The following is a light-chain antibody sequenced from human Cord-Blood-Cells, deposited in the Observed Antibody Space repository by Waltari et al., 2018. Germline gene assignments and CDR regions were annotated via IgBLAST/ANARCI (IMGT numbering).Light chain of an antibody. J-gene: IGLJ1*01. CDR2: DVS. CDR3: SSYTSSRV. Sequence: SALTQPASVSGSPGQSITISCTGTSSDVGGYKHVSWYQQHPGKAPKLLIYDVSNRPSGVSNRFSGSKSGNTASLTISGLQAEDEADYYCSSYTSSRVFGTGTKVTVL. V-gene: IGLV2-14*01. CDR1: SSDVGGYKH.